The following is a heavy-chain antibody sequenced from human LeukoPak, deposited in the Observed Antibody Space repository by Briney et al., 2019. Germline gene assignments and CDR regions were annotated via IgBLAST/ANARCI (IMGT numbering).Heavy chain of an antibody. CDR1: GFTFSSYA. CDR3: AKYGPQDSGSSHFDY. CDR2: IRDSGSST. V-gene: IGHV3-23*01. D-gene: IGHD1-26*01. Sequence: GRSLRLSCAASGFTFSSYAMSWVRQAPGKGLEWVSAIRDSGSSTHYADSVKGRFTTSRDNSKNTLFLQMNSLRAEDTAIYYCAKYGPQDSGSSHFDYWGQGALVTVSS. J-gene: IGHJ4*02.